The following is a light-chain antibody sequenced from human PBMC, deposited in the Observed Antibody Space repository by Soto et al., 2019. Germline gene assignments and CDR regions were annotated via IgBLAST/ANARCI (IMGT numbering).Light chain of an antibody. J-gene: IGLJ1*01. CDR1: SSDVGGFNY. V-gene: IGLV2-14*03. CDR3: NSYTSSSTYV. Sequence: QSVLTQPASVSGSPGQSITISCTGTSSDVGGFNYVSWYQQHPGKAPKLMIYDVTNRPSGVSYRFSGSKSGNTASLTISGLQAEDETDYYCNSYTSSSTYVVGTGTNVT. CDR2: DVT.